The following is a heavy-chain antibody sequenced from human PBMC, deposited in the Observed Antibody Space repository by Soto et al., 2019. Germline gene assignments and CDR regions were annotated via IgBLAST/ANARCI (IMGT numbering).Heavy chain of an antibody. D-gene: IGHD1-26*01. V-gene: IGHV3-23*01. CDR2: ISGSGGST. J-gene: IGHJ4*02. CDR1: GFTFSSYA. Sequence: GGSLRLSCAASGFTFSSYAMSWVRQAPGKGLEWVSAISGSGGSTYYADSVKGRFTISRDNSENTLYLQMNSLRAEDTAVYYCARQKSGSPGAFDYWGQGTEVTVSS. CDR3: ARQKSGSPGAFDY.